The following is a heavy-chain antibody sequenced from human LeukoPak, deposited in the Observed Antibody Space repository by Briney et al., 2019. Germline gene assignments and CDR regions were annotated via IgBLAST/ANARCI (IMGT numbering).Heavy chain of an antibody. J-gene: IGHJ6*04. Sequence: GGSLRLSCAASGFTFSSYAMSWVRQAPGKGLEWVSAISGSGGSTYYADSGKGRFTISRDNSKNTLYLQMNSLRAEDTAVYYCAKHPAAMDGGYYYYYGMDVWGKGTTVTVSS. CDR2: ISGSGGST. D-gene: IGHD2-2*01. V-gene: IGHV3-23*01. CDR3: AKHPAAMDGGYYYYYGMDV. CDR1: GFTFSSYA.